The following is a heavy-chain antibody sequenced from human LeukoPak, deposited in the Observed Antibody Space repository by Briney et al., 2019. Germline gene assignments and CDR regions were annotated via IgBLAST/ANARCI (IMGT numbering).Heavy chain of an antibody. V-gene: IGHV1-18*01. J-gene: IGHJ4*02. CDR2: TSACSGNT. D-gene: IGHD6-13*01. Sequence: GASVTVSCKASDYTFTSYGITWVRLAPGQGLEWMGWTSACSGNTNYAQKFQGGVTMTTDTSTSTAYMELRSLRSDDTAVYYCAREGATAGIGINSLDYWGQGTLVTVSS. CDR3: AREGATAGIGINSLDY. CDR1: DYTFTSYG.